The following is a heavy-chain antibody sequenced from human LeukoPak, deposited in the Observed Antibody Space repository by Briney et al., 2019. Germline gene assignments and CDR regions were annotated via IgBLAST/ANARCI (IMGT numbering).Heavy chain of an antibody. CDR3: ARGILRYDWTDSDVRAFHYYYYMDV. D-gene: IGHD1-20*01. CDR1: DSLSGSS. CDR2: ISQSGNT. J-gene: IGHJ6*03. Sequence: SETLSLTCAGDSLSGSSVTRVRQPPGKGLEWIGEISQSGNTNYSPSLKSRLTMSIDTSKSQISLNLSSATTADTAVYFCARGILRYDWTDSDVRAFHYYYYMDVWGPGVTVIVSS. V-gene: IGHV4-34*01.